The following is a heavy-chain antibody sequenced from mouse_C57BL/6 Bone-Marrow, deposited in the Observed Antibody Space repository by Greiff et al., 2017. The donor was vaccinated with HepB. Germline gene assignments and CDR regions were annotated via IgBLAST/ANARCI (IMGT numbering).Heavy chain of an antibody. CDR1: GFSLSTFGMG. Sequence: QVTLKVSGPGILQPSQTLSLTCSFSGFSLSTFGMGVGWIRQPSGKGLEWLAHIWWDDDKYYNPALKSRLTISKDTSKNQVFLKIANVYTADTATYYCARMGGIYGSRWFAYWGQGTLVTVSA. V-gene: IGHV8-8*01. CDR3: ARMGGIYGSRWFAY. D-gene: IGHD1-1*01. J-gene: IGHJ3*01. CDR2: IWWDDDK.